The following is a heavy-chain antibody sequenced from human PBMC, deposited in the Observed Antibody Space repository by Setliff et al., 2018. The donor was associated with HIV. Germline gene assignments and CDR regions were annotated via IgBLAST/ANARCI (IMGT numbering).Heavy chain of an antibody. CDR3: AKGRIVVVPAATYFDY. D-gene: IGHD2-2*01. J-gene: IGHJ4*02. CDR2: ISGSGGST. CDR1: GFTFSSYA. V-gene: IGHV3-23*01. Sequence: LGESLKISCAASGFTFSSYAMSWVRQAPGKGLEWVSAISGSGGSTYYADSVKGRFTISRDNSKNTLYLQMNSLRAEDTAVYYCAKGRIVVVPAATYFDYWGQGTLVTVSS.